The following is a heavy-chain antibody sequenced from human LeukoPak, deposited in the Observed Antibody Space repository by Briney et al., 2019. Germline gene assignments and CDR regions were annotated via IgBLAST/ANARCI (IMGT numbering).Heavy chain of an antibody. D-gene: IGHD6-19*01. CDR2: IKSKTDGGTT. V-gene: IGHV3-15*01. Sequence: GGSLRLSCVASGFTFSNAWMSWVRQAPGKGLEWVGRIKSKTDGGTTDYAAPVKGRFTISRDVSKNTLHLQMNSLKTEDTAVYYCTSSYSSGWYGPFDSWGQGTLVTVSP. J-gene: IGHJ4*02. CDR1: GFTFSNAW. CDR3: TSSYSSGWYGPFDS.